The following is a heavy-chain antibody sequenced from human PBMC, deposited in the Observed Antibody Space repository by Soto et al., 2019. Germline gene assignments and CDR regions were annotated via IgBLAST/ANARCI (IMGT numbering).Heavy chain of an antibody. CDR1: GGSINSGGYY. J-gene: IGHJ4*02. CDR3: ARGYRQSGSSSSWVFDY. Sequence: QVQLQESGPGLVKPSQTLSLICTVSGGSINSGGYYWNWIRQHPGKGLEWIGYIFYSGSTYYNPCLRGRSTISAGTSENQFSLNLSSVTAADTAVYFCARGYRQSGSSSSWVFDYWGQGTLVNVSS. V-gene: IGHV4-31*03. CDR2: IFYSGST. D-gene: IGHD6-13*01.